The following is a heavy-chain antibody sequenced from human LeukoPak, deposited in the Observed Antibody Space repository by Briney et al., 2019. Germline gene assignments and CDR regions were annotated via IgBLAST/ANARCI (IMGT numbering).Heavy chain of an antibody. CDR3: ANENYN. D-gene: IGHD1-7*01. CDR2: ISYDGSNK. Sequence: GRSLRLSCAASGFTFSSYGMHWVRQAPGKGLEWVAVISYDGSNKYYADSVKGRFTISRDNSKNTLYLQMNSLRAEDTAVYYCANENYNWGQGTLVTVSS. CDR1: GFTFSSYG. J-gene: IGHJ4*02. V-gene: IGHV3-30*18.